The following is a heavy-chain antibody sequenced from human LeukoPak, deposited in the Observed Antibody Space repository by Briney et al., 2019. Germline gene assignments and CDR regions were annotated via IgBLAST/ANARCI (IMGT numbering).Heavy chain of an antibody. Sequence: SETLSLTCTVSGGSISSHYWSWIRQPPGKGLEWIGYIYYSGSTNYNPSLKSRVTISVDTSKNQFSLKLSSVTAADTAVYYCARSGYNDYYYYYMDVWGKGTTVTVSS. CDR1: GGSISSHY. V-gene: IGHV4-59*11. J-gene: IGHJ6*03. D-gene: IGHD5-24*01. CDR3: ARSGYNDYYYYYMDV. CDR2: IYYSGST.